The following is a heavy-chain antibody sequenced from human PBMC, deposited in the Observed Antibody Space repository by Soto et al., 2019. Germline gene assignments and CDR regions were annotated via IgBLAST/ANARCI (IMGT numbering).Heavy chain of an antibody. CDR3: ARGGAGYYGSGSYYIRGMDV. Sequence: SETLSLTCTVSGGSVSSGSYYWSWIRQPPGKGLEWIGYIYYSGSTNYNPSLKSRVTISVDASKNQFSLKLGSVTAADTAVYYCARGGAGYYGSGSYYIRGMDVWGQGTTVTVSS. CDR1: GGSVSSGSYY. CDR2: IYYSGST. J-gene: IGHJ6*02. V-gene: IGHV4-61*01. D-gene: IGHD3-10*01.